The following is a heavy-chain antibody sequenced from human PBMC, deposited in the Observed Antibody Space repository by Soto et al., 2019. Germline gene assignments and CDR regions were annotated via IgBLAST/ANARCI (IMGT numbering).Heavy chain of an antibody. CDR1: GGSISSYY. D-gene: IGHD2-15*01. CDR2: IYYSGST. Sequence: SETLSLTCTVSGGSISSYYWSWIRQPLGKGLEWIGYIYYSGSTNYNPSLKSRVTISVDTSKNQFSLKLSSVTAADTAVYYCARHWGSCSGGSCYSVGPPWFDPWGQGTLVTVS. CDR3: ARHWGSCSGGSCYSVGPPWFDP. V-gene: IGHV4-59*01. J-gene: IGHJ5*02.